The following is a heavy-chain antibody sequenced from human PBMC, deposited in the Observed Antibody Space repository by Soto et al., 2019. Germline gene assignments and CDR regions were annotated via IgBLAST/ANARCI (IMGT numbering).Heavy chain of an antibody. CDR1: GYNFNTFD. J-gene: IGHJ4*02. Sequence: GXSVKVSCQASGYNFNTFDIYWVRQATGHGLEWMGWMNPNRGSTGYAQDLRGRVTMTRNTSNTTAYRELTSLTSDDTGVYYCAGRNFRYWGQGTLVTVSS. CDR2: MNPNRGST. CDR3: AGRNFRY. V-gene: IGHV1-8*02.